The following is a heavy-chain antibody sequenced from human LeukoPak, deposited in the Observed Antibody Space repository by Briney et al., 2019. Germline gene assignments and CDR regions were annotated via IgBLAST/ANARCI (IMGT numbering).Heavy chain of an antibody. V-gene: IGHV3-23*01. J-gene: IGHJ6*02. CDR2: ISGSGGST. D-gene: IGHD3-10*01. CDR1: GFTFSSYA. Sequence: PGGSLRLSCAASGFTFSSYAMSWVRQAPGKGLEWVSAISGSGGSTYYADSVKGRFTISRDNSKNTLYLQMNSLRAEDTALYYCAKDLDSGWFGELSFRYYYYYGMDVWGQGTTVTVSS. CDR3: AKDLDSGWFGELSFRYYYYYGMDV.